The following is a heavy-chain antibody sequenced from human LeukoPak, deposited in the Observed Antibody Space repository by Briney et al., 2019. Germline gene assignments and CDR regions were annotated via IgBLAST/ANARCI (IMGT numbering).Heavy chain of an antibody. CDR3: AKDLYDILSY. CDR1: GFTFSSYW. Sequence: PGGSLRLSCAASGFTFSSYWMSWVRQAPGKGLEWVANIKEDGSGKYYVDSVKGRFTISRDNSKNTLYLQMNSLRAEDTAVYYCAKDLYDILSYWGQGTLVTVSS. J-gene: IGHJ4*02. D-gene: IGHD3-9*01. V-gene: IGHV3-7*01. CDR2: IKEDGSGK.